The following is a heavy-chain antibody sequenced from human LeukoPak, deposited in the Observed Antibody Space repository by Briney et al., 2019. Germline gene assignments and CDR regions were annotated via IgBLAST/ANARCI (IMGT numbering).Heavy chain of an antibody. CDR1: GGSISSYY. CDR2: IYTSGST. CDR3: ASEAVYSSTDY. Sequence: SETLSLTCTVSGGSISSYYWSWIRQPAGQGLEWIGRIYTSGSTNYNPSLKSRVTMSVDTSKNQFSLKLSSVTAADAAVYYCASEAVYSSTDYWGQGTLVTVSS. V-gene: IGHV4-4*07. J-gene: IGHJ4*02. D-gene: IGHD6-19*01.